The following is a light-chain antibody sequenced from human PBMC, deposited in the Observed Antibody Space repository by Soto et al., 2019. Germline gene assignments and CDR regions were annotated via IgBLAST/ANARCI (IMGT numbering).Light chain of an antibody. J-gene: IGKJ3*01. CDR3: QQYKNWPPFT. Sequence: EIVMTQSPATLSVSPGERATLSCRASQSVGSNLAWYQQKPGQAPRLLIYDASTRATGIPARFSGSGSGTEFTLIISSLQSEDFAVYYCQQYKNWPPFTFGPGTKVDIK. CDR1: QSVGSN. CDR2: DAS. V-gene: IGKV3-15*01.